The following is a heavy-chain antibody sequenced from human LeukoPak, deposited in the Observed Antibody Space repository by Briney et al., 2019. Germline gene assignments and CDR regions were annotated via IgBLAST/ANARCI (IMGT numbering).Heavy chain of an antibody. CDR3: ASYDSSGYPNWFDP. J-gene: IGHJ5*02. D-gene: IGHD3-22*01. Sequence: ASVKVSCKASGYTFTSYGISWVRQAPGQGLEWMGWISAYNGNTNYAQKLQGRVTMTTDTSTSTAYMELRSLRSEDTAVYYCASYDSSGYPNWFDPWGQGTLVTVSS. CDR2: ISAYNGNT. CDR1: GYTFTSYG. V-gene: IGHV1-18*01.